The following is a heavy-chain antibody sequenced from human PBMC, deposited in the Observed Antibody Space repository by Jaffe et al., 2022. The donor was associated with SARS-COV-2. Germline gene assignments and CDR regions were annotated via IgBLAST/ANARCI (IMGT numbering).Heavy chain of an antibody. V-gene: IGHV1-69*01. Sequence: QVQLVQSGAEVKKPGSSVKVSCKASGGTFSSYAISWVRQAPGQGLEWMGGIIPIFGTANYAQKFQGRVTITADESTSTAYMELSSLRSEDTAVYYCARGSNYYDSSGYSGVLDYWGQGTLVTVSS. CDR3: ARGSNYYDSSGYSGVLDY. J-gene: IGHJ4*02. CDR1: GGTFSSYA. D-gene: IGHD3-22*01. CDR2: IIPIFGTA.